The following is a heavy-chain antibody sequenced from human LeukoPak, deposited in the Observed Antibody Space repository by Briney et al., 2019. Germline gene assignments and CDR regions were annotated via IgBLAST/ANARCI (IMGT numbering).Heavy chain of an antibody. CDR2: IRSKAYGGTT. J-gene: IGHJ4*02. V-gene: IGHV3-49*03. CDR3: TRDAPPTYYDILTGYKGGYYFDY. D-gene: IGHD3-9*01. Sequence: GGSLRLSCTASGFTFGDYAMSWFRQAPGKGLEWVGFIRSKAYGGTTEYAASVKGRFTISRDDSKSIAYLQMNSLKTEDTAVYYCTRDAPPTYYDILTGYKGGYYFDYWGQGTLVTVSS. CDR1: GFTFGDYA.